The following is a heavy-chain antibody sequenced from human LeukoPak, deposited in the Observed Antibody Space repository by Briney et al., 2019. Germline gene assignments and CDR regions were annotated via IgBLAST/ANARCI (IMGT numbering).Heavy chain of an antibody. D-gene: IGHD2-2*02. Sequence: GASVKVSCKASGYTFTGYYMHWVRQAPGQGLEWMGGINPNSGGTNYAQKFQGRVTMTRDTSISTAYMELSRLRSDDTAVYYCARFGVPAAINYYYYYMDVWGKGTTVTVSS. V-gene: IGHV1-2*02. CDR3: ARFGVPAAINYYYYYMDV. J-gene: IGHJ6*03. CDR1: GYTFTGYY. CDR2: INPNSGGT.